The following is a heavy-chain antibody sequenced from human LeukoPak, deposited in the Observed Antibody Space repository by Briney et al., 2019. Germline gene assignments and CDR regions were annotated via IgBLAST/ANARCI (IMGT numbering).Heavy chain of an antibody. Sequence: PGGSLRLSCVVSGFTFSSYWMSWVRQAPGKGLEWVANIKPDGSDEYYVDSVKGRFTISRDNAKNSLHLQMNSLRAEDMAVYYCARTSYDSSGYYLGDYWGQGTLVTVSS. J-gene: IGHJ4*02. CDR2: IKPDGSDE. CDR1: GFTFSSYW. D-gene: IGHD3-22*01. V-gene: IGHV3-7*01. CDR3: ARTSYDSSGYYLGDY.